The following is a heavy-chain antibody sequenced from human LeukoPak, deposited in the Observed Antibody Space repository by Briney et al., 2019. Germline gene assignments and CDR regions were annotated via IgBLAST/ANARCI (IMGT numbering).Heavy chain of an antibody. J-gene: IGHJ4*02. Sequence: PSETLSLTCTVSGGSISNYYWSWIRQPPGKGLEWIGYIYYSGTTNYNPSLKSRVTISVDTSKNQFSLKLNSVTAADTAVYYCAREENYSDYWGQGTLVTVSS. CDR3: AREENYSDY. D-gene: IGHD2/OR15-2a*01. CDR1: GGSISNYY. CDR2: IYYSGTT. V-gene: IGHV4-59*01.